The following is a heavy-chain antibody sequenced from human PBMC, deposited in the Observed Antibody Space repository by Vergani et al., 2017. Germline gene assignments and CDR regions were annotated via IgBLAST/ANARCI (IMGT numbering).Heavy chain of an antibody. J-gene: IGHJ6*03. CDR1: GGSFSGYY. CDR3: ARGSGGSGSYYYYYYMDV. D-gene: IGHD3-3*01. Sequence: QVQLQQWGAGLLKPSETLSLTCAVYGGSFSGYYWSWIRQPPGKGLEWIGEINHSGSTNYNPSLKSRVTISVDTSKNQFSLKLSSVTAAETAVYYCARGSGGSGSYYYYYYMDVWGKGTTVTVSS. V-gene: IGHV4-34*01. CDR2: INHSGST.